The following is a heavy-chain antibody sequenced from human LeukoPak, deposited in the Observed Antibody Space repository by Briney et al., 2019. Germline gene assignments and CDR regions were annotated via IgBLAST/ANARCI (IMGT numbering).Heavy chain of an antibody. Sequence: GGSLRLSCAASGFTFSSYAMSWVRQAPGKGLEWVSAISGSGGSTYYADSVKGRFTISRDNSKNTLYMQMNSLRAEDTAVYYCAKDVLVRGVINGFDYWGQGTLVTVSS. D-gene: IGHD3-10*01. J-gene: IGHJ4*02. CDR2: ISGSGGST. V-gene: IGHV3-23*01. CDR3: AKDVLVRGVINGFDY. CDR1: GFTFSSYA.